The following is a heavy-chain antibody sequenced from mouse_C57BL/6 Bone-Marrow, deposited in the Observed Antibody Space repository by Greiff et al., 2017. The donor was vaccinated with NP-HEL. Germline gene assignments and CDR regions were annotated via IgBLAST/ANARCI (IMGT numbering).Heavy chain of an antibody. V-gene: IGHV1-64*01. CDR1: GYTFTSYW. J-gene: IGHJ3*01. CDR2: IHPNSGST. Sequence: QVQLKQSGAELVKPGASVKLSCKASGYTFTSYWMHWVKQRPGQGLEWIGMIHPNSGSTNYNEKFKSKATLTVDKSSSTAYMQLSSLTSEDSAVYYCARNTMVTTRFAYWGQGTLVTVSA. CDR3: ARNTMVTTRFAY. D-gene: IGHD2-2*01.